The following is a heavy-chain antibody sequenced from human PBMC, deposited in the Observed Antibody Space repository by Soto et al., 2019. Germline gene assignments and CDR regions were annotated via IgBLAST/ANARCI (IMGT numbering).Heavy chain of an antibody. CDR3: TRTFDGSDSFGPDFYY. J-gene: IGHJ4*02. CDR1: GFIFSGSA. D-gene: IGHD2-21*01. V-gene: IGHV3-73*02. CDR2: IGRKPNNYAT. Sequence: EVQLVESGGGLVQPGGSLTLSCAASGFIFSGSAVHWVRQASGKGLEWVGRIGRKPNNYATAYAASVKGKFTISSDDSKNAAYLQMNSLTTEDTALDFCTRTFDGSDSFGPDFYYWGQGTLVTVSS.